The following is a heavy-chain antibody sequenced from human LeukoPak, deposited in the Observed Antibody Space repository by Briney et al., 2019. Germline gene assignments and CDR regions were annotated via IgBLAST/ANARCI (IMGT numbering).Heavy chain of an antibody. Sequence: PSQTLSLTCTVSGDSISSGTYYWIWIRQPAGTGLEWIGRIYTSGSTNYNPSLKSRVTISVDTSENQFSLKLSSVTAADTAVYHCASLRERSYYARGFDYWGRGTLVTVSS. CDR2: IYTSGST. CDR3: ASLRERSYYARGFDY. J-gene: IGHJ4*02. V-gene: IGHV4-61*02. CDR1: GDSISSGTYY. D-gene: IGHD1-26*01.